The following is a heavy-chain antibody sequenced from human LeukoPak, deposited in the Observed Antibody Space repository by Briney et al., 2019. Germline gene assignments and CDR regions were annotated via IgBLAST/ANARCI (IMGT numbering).Heavy chain of an antibody. CDR2: ISGSGGST. V-gene: IGHV3-23*01. D-gene: IGHD6-19*01. J-gene: IGHJ4*02. CDR1: GFDFSTYA. Sequence: GGSLRLSCAASGFDFSTYAMNWVRQAPGKGLEWVSAISGSGGSTYYADSVKGRFTISRDNSKNTLYLQMNSLRAEDTAVYYCAKDSRPRGAVALRMDNGGKGPRVTASS. CDR3: AKDSRPRGAVALRMDN.